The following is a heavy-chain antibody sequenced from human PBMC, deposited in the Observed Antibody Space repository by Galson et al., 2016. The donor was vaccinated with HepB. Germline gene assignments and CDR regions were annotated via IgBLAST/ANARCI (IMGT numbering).Heavy chain of an antibody. CDR1: GFTLSGYR. J-gene: IGHJ4*02. Sequence: SLRLSCAASGFTLSGYRMHWVRQVPGKGLVWISSIDTDDRTATYADSVKGRFTIYRDKANNTLSLPMSSLTADDTAVYYCGREYYGLWDGYYLDIWGQGALVTVSA. V-gene: IGHV3-74*03. CDR2: IDTDDRTA. D-gene: IGHD3-3*01. CDR3: GREYYGLWDGYYLDI.